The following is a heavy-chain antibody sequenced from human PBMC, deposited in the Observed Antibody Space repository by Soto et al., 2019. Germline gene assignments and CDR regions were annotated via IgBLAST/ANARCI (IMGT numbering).Heavy chain of an antibody. CDR2: ISYDGSNK. D-gene: IGHD3-10*01. CDR1: GFTFSSYA. J-gene: IGHJ5*02. Sequence: GGSLRLSCAASGFTFSSYAMHWVRQAPGKGLEWVAVISYDGSNKYYADSVKGRFTISRDNSKNTLYLQMNSLRAEDTAVYYCARDPRSGGGLSNWFDPWGQGTLVTVSS. V-gene: IGHV3-30-3*01. CDR3: ARDPRSGGGLSNWFDP.